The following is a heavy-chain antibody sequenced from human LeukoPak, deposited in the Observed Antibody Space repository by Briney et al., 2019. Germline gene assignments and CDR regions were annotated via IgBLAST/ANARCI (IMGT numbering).Heavy chain of an antibody. D-gene: IGHD3-22*01. CDR1: GLTFNNYA. J-gene: IGHJ4*02. CDR2: ITGSGTYT. CDR3: AKISSSGYFPEY. Sequence: GGSLRLSCAASGLTFNNYAMAWVRQAPGKGLEWISDITGSGTYTNYADSVKGRFTISRDNSKSKMYLQMNSLRAEDTAVYYCAKISSSGYFPEYWGQGTLVTVSS. V-gene: IGHV3-23*01.